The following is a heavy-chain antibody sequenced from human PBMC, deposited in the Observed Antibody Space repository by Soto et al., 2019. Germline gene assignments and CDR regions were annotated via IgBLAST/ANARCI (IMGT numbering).Heavy chain of an antibody. J-gene: IGHJ4*02. V-gene: IGHV3-23*01. CDR1: GFTFSSNA. Sequence: PGGSLRLSCAASGFTFSSNAMTWVRQAPGKGLEWVSAISSSGGNTYYADSVKGRFTISRDNSKNTVYLQMNSLRAEDTAVYYCEKGARPFEYWGQGTLVTVSS. CDR2: ISSSGGNT. D-gene: IGHD6-6*01. CDR3: EKGARPFEY.